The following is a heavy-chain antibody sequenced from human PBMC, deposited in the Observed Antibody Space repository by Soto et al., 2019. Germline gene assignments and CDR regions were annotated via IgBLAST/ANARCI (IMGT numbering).Heavy chain of an antibody. D-gene: IGHD3-22*01. CDR2: IIPIFGTA. CDR3: ARFGSSGYLAFGY. J-gene: IGHJ4*02. Sequence: QVQLVQSGAEVKKPGSSVKVSCKASGGTFSSYAISWVRQAPGQGLEWMGGIIPIFGTANYAQKFQGRVTITADEATSTAYMELSSLRSEDAAVYYCARFGSSGYLAFGYWGQGTLVTVSS. CDR1: GGTFSSYA. V-gene: IGHV1-69*12.